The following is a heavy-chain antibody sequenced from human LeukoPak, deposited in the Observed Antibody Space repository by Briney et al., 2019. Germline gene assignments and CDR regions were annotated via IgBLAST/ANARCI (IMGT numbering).Heavy chain of an antibody. CDR1: GFTFSDYY. Sequence: GGSLRLSCAASGFTFSDYYMSWIRQAPGKGLEWVSYISSSGSTIYYADSVKGRFTISRDNAKNSLYLQMNSLRAEDVALYYCAKGGSGSYSLDAFDIWGQGTMVTVSS. J-gene: IGHJ3*02. CDR2: ISSSGSTI. CDR3: AKGGSGSYSLDAFDI. D-gene: IGHD1-26*01. V-gene: IGHV3-11*01.